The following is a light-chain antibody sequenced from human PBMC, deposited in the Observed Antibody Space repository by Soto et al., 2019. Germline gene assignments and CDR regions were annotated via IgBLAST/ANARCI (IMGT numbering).Light chain of an antibody. CDR2: YAS. CDR3: QQYAYWPET. V-gene: IGKV3D-15*01. J-gene: IGKJ1*01. CDR1: QSVRTN. Sequence: EVIMTQVPYTVSVSAWETVTLSLAASQSVRTNLAWYQQRPGQAPRLLIHYASTRASDIPARFSGSGSGTNFTLAISSLQSEDFAVYYCQQYAYWPETFGQGTKVDIK.